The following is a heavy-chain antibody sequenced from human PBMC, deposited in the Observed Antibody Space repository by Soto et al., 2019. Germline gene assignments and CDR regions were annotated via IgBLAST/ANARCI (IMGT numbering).Heavy chain of an antibody. Sequence: SETLSLTCTVSGGSLSSSSYYWGWIRQPPGKGLEWIGSIYYSGSTYYNPSLKSRVTISVDTSKNQFSLKLSSVTAADTAVYYCARLYYDILTGYPTNMDVWRKGTTVTVSS. CDR3: ARLYYDILTGYPTNMDV. J-gene: IGHJ6*03. V-gene: IGHV4-39*01. CDR2: IYYSGST. CDR1: GGSLSSSSYY. D-gene: IGHD3-9*01.